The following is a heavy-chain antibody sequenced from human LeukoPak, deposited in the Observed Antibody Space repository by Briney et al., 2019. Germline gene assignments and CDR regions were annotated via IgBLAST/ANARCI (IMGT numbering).Heavy chain of an antibody. CDR2: IIPILGIA. V-gene: IGHV1-69*04. J-gene: IGHJ4*02. Sequence: ASVKVSCKASGGTFSSYAISWVRQAPGQGLEWMGRIIPILGIANYAQKFQGRVSITADKSTSTAYMELSSLRSEDTAVYYCAREGALRYCSSTSCYSNFDYWGQGTLVTVSS. CDR3: AREGALRYCSSTSCYSNFDY. D-gene: IGHD2-2*01. CDR1: GGTFSSYA.